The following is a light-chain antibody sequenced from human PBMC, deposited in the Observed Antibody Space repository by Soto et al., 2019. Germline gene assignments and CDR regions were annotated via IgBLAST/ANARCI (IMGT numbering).Light chain of an antibody. Sequence: DIVMTQSPDSLAVSLGERATINCKSSQSVLYSSNNKNYLAWYQQKPGQPPKLLIYWASTRESGVPDRFSGSGSGTDFTLPISSLQAADVAVYYCQQYYSTPWTFGPGTKVDIK. CDR3: QQYYSTPWT. V-gene: IGKV4-1*01. J-gene: IGKJ3*01. CDR2: WAS. CDR1: QSVLYSSNNKNY.